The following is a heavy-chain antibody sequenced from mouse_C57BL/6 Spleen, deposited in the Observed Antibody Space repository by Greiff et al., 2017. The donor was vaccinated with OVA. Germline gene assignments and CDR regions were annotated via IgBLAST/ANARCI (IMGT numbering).Heavy chain of an antibody. D-gene: IGHD2-4*01. V-gene: IGHV1-15*01. CDR3: TDYDYDGAWFAY. CDR1: GYTFTDYE. J-gene: IGHJ3*01. Sequence: VKLVESGAELVRPGASVTLSCKASGYTFTDYEMHWVKQTPVHGLEWIGAIDPATGGTAYNQKFKGKAILTADKSSSTAYMELRSLTSEDSAVYDCTDYDYDGAWFAYWGQGTLVTVSA. CDR2: IDPATGGT.